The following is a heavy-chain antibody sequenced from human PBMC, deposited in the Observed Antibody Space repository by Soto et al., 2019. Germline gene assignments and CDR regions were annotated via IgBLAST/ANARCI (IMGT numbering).Heavy chain of an antibody. CDR3: ARDYDYVWGSYRHTPDS. Sequence: SETLSLTCTVSGVSISSDEYYWSWIRQPPGKGLDWIGYIYYSGSTYYNPSLKSRVTLSVDTSENQFSLEVTSVTAADTAVYYCARDYDYVWGSYRHTPDSWGQGTQVTVSS. V-gene: IGHV4-30-4*01. D-gene: IGHD3-16*02. CDR2: IYYSGST. J-gene: IGHJ4*02. CDR1: GVSISSDEYY.